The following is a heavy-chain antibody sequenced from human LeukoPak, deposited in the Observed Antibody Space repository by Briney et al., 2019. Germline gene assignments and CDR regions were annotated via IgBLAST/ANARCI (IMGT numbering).Heavy chain of an antibody. CDR2: IKYDGSEK. J-gene: IGHJ4*02. CDR3: ARDGRGPEYYFDY. Sequence: PGGSLRLSCAASGFIFSTYWMSWVRQAPGKGLEWVANIKYDGSEKYYVDSVKGRFTISRDNAKNSLYLQMNSLRAEDTAVYYCARDGRGPEYYFDYWGQGTLVTVSS. CDR1: GFIFSTYW. V-gene: IGHV3-7*01.